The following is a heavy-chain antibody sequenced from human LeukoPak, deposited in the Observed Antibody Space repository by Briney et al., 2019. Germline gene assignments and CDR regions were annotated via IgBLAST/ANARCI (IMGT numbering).Heavy chain of an antibody. CDR3: ARDFQAAYDILTGYLL. CDR2: IYYSGST. Sequence: SQTLSLTCTVSGGSISSGDYYWSWIRQPPGKGLEWIGYIYYSGSTYYNPSLKSRVTISVDTSKSHFSLKLSSVTAADTAVYYCARDFQAAYDILTGYLLWGQGTLVTVSS. D-gene: IGHD3-9*01. V-gene: IGHV4-30-4*01. J-gene: IGHJ4*02. CDR1: GGSISSGDYY.